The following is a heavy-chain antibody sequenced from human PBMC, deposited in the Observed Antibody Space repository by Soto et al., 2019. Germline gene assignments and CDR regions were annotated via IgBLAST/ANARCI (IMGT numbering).Heavy chain of an antibody. CDR2: INGNSGGT. J-gene: IGHJ4*02. V-gene: IGHV1-2*02. D-gene: IGHD3-10*02. CDR3: ARDPADSMIGIDY. CDR1: GYTFTDYF. Sequence: QVQLMQSGAEAKKPGASVKVSCKASGYTFTDYFMHWVRQAPGQGLEWMGWINGNSGGTSYAQKFQGRVAMTRDTCISTAYMELSSLTFDDTAVYYCARDPADSMIGIDYWGQGTLVTVSS.